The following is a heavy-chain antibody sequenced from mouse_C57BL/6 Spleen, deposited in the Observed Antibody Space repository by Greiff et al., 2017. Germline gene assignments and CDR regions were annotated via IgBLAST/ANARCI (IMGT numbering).Heavy chain of an antibody. V-gene: IGHV5-9*01. Sequence: EVKLMESGGGLVKPGGSLKLSCAASGFTFSSYTMSWVRQTPEKRLEWVATISGGGGNTYYPDSVKGRFTISRDNAKNTLYLQMSSLRSEDTALYYCARITTVAPAMDYWGQGTSVTVSS. J-gene: IGHJ4*01. CDR1: GFTFSSYT. D-gene: IGHD1-1*01. CDR2: ISGGGGNT. CDR3: ARITTVAPAMDY.